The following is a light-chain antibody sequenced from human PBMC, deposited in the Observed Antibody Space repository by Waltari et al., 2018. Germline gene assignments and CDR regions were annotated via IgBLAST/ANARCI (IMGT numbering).Light chain of an antibody. CDR1: NSNIGDNP. Sequence: QSVLTQPPSVSGTPGQRVTISCSGSNSNIGDNPVNWYQQRPGTAPKLLIFFTSQRTSGVPDRFSASKSATSASLAISGLQSEDEADYFCATWDDSLSGFYVFGTGTTVSVL. J-gene: IGLJ1*01. CDR3: ATWDDSLSGFYV. V-gene: IGLV1-44*01. CDR2: FTS.